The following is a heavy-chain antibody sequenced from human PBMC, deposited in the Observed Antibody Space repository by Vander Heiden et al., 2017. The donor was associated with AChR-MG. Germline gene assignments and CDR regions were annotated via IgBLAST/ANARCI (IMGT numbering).Heavy chain of an antibody. V-gene: IGHV4-59*01. CDR3: ARAGSWTGKRDFDY. CDR1: GGSISNYY. D-gene: IGHD6-13*01. J-gene: IGHJ4*02. Sequence: QVQLQESGPGLVKPSETLSLTCYVSGGSISNYYWSWIRQPPGKGLEWIGDIFNSGSTNYNPSLKSRVTISVDTSQNQFSLKLISVTAADTAVYYCARAGSWTGKRDFDYWGQGTLVTVSS. CDR2: IFNSGST.